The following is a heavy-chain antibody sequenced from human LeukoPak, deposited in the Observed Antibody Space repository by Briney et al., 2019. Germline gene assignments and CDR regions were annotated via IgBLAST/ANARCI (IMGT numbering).Heavy chain of an antibody. CDR3: ARDLPSSIAAH. V-gene: IGHV4-59*01. CDR2: IYYSGST. CDR1: GGSISSYY. J-gene: IGHJ4*02. D-gene: IGHD6-6*01. Sequence: SQTLSLTCTVSGGSISSYYWSWIRQPPGKGLEWIGYIYYSGSTNYNPSLKSRVTISVDTSKNQFSLKLSSVAAADTAVYYCARDLPSSIAAHWGQGTLVTVSS.